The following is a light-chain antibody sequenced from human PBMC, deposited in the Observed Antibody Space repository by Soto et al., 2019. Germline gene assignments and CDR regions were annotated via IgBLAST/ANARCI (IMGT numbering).Light chain of an antibody. Sequence: EIVLTQSTGTLSLSPGERATLSCRASQSVSSSYLAWYQQKPGQAPRLLIYGASSRATGIPDRFSGSGSGTDFTLSISRLVPEDFAVYDCHDYDSSPLTFGGGSKVEIK. CDR1: QSVSSSY. CDR2: GAS. V-gene: IGKV3-20*01. J-gene: IGKJ4*01. CDR3: HDYDSSPLT.